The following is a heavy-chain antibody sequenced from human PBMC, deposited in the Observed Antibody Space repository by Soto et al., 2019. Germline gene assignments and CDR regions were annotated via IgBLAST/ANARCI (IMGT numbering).Heavy chain of an antibody. J-gene: IGHJ4*02. CDR3: ASLIAAAGDDY. CDR1: GFTFSSHA. Sequence: GGSLRLSCATSGFTFSSHALNWVRQAPGKGLEWVSGIIASGRSTYYADSVKGRFTISRDNSNSTLYLQMNSLRAEDTAVYYCASLIAAAGDDYWGQGTLVTVS. V-gene: IGHV3-23*01. D-gene: IGHD6-13*01. CDR2: IIASGRST.